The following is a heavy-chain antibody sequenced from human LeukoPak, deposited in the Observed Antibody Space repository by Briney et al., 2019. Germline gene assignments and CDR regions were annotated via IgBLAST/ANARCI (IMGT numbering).Heavy chain of an antibody. V-gene: IGHV1-2*02. CDR2: INPNSGGT. CDR1: GYTFTGYY. J-gene: IGHJ5*02. Sequence: ASVKVSCKASGYTFTGYYMHWVRQAPGQGLEWMGWINPNSGGTNYAQKFQGRVTMTRDTSISTAYMELSRLRSDDTAVYYCARDHSSGWVWFDPWGQGTLVTVSS. CDR3: ARDHSSGWVWFDP. D-gene: IGHD6-19*01.